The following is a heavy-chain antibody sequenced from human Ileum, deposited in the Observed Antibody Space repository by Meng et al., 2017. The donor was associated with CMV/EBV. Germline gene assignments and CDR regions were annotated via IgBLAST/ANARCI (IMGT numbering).Heavy chain of an antibody. V-gene: IGHV1-46*01. D-gene: IGHD6-19*01. CDR1: GYPLSTYH. CDR2: INPTNGGT. CDR3: ARVLVAGRAEYHY. Sequence: NASGYPLSTYHMHWLRPAPGQGLEWMGVINPTNGGTDYAQQFQGRVTMTTDTSTNTVYLELSSLTSDDTAVYYCARVLVAGRAEYHYWGQGTLVTVSS. J-gene: IGHJ4*02.